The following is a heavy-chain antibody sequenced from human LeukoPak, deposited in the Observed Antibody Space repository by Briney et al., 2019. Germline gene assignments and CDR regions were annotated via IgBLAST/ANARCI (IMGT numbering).Heavy chain of an antibody. V-gene: IGHV3-23*01. D-gene: IGHD2-2*02. CDR3: AKAILPATILSFNDY. Sequence: GGSLRLSCAASGFTLSSYAMSWVRQAPGKGLEWVSSISASGGSTNYADSVKGRFTISRDNSKNTVYLQMNSLRAEDTAVYYCAKAILPATILSFNDYWGQGTLVTVSS. CDR2: ISASGGST. J-gene: IGHJ4*02. CDR1: GFTLSSYA.